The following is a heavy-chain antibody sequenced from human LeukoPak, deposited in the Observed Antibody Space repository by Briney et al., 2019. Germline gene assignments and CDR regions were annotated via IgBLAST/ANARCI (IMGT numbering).Heavy chain of an antibody. D-gene: IGHD3-16*02. CDR1: GGSISSSSYY. CDR2: IYYSGST. J-gene: IGHJ4*02. V-gene: IGHV4-39*01. CDR3: ARRPYDYIWGSYRYSFDY. Sequence: PSETLSLTCTVSGGSISSSSYYWGWIRQPPGKGLEWIGSIYYSGSTYYNPSLKSRVTISVDTSKNQFSLKLSSATAADTAVYYCARRPYDYIWGSYRYSFDYWGQGTLVTVSS.